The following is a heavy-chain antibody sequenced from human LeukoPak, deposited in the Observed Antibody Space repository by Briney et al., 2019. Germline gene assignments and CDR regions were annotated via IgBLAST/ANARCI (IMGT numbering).Heavy chain of an antibody. CDR3: VYVDTVMATGDY. V-gene: IGHV3-53*04. D-gene: IGHD5-18*01. Sequence: GGSLRLSCAASGFTVSNNYMNWVRPAPGKGLEWVSVIYSSGSTYYADSVKGRFTISRHNSKNTLYLQMNSLRPEDTAVYYCVYVDTVMATGDYWGQGTLVTVSS. CDR2: IYSSGST. J-gene: IGHJ4*02. CDR1: GFTVSNNY.